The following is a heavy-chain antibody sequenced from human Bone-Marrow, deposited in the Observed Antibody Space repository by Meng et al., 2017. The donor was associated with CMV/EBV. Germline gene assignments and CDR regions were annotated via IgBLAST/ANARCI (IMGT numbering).Heavy chain of an antibody. Sequence: ASVKVSCKASGYTFTSYGISWVRQAPGQGLEWMGWISAYNGNTNYAQKLQGKVTMTTDTSTSTAYMELRSLRSDDTAVYYCAYQAAGKGWADYWGQGNLVNVSS. CDR3: AYQAAGKGWADY. CDR2: ISAYNGNT. CDR1: GYTFTSYG. D-gene: IGHD6-13*01. V-gene: IGHV1-18*01. J-gene: IGHJ4*02.